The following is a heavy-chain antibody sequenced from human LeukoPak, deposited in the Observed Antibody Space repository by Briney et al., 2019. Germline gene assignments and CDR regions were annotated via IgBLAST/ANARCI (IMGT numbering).Heavy chain of an antibody. Sequence: GGSLRLSCAASGFTFGSYSMTWVRQAPGKGLEWVSLIDSNSNYMNYADSVKGRFTVSRDNAKKSLYLQMNSLRAEDTALYYCARHRTASDYWGQGTLVTVSS. D-gene: IGHD3-16*02. CDR2: IDSNSNYM. CDR3: ARHRTASDY. V-gene: IGHV3-21*01. CDR1: GFTFGSYS. J-gene: IGHJ4*02.